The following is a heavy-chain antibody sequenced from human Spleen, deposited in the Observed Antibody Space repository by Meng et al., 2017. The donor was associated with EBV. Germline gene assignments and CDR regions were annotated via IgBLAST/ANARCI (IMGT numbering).Heavy chain of an antibody. J-gene: IGHJ4*02. CDR1: GGSISSSNW. D-gene: IGHD1-26*01. V-gene: IGHV4-4*02. Sequence: QVQMQGSGPGLVKPSGTLSLTCAVSGGSISSSNWWRWVRQPPGKGLEWIGEINQSGSIYYNPSLMGRVTISGDTSRNQFSLKLISVTAADTAVYYCARGPYYEWGQGTLVTVSS. CDR3: ARGPYYE. CDR2: INQSGSI.